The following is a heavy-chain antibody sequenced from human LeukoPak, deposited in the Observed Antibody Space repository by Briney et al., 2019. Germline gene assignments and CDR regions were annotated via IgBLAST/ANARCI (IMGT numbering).Heavy chain of an antibody. D-gene: IGHD4-17*01. CDR1: GFTFDDYA. V-gene: IGHV3-9*01. CDR2: ISWNSGSI. Sequence: GGSLRLSCAASGFTFDDYAMYWVRQAPGKGLEWVSGISWNSGSIGYADSVKGRFTISRDNSKNTLYLQMNSLRAEDTAVYYCATYGDSYAFDIWGQGTMVTVSS. J-gene: IGHJ3*02. CDR3: ATYGDSYAFDI.